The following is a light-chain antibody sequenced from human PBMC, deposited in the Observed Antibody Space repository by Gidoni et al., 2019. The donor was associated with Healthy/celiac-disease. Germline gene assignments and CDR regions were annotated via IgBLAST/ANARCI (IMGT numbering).Light chain of an antibody. Sequence: EIVMTQSPATLSVSPGERATLSCRASQSVSSNLAWYQQKPGQAPRLLIYGESTRATGIPARFSGRGSGTEFTLTISSLQSEDFAVYYCQQYNNWPTWTFXQXTKVEIK. V-gene: IGKV3-15*01. CDR2: GES. CDR3: QQYNNWPTWT. CDR1: QSVSSN. J-gene: IGKJ1*01.